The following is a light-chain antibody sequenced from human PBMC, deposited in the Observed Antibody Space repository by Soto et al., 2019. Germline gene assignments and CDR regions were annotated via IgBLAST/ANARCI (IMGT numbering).Light chain of an antibody. CDR1: SGSVSTTSY. CDR2: SIN. Sequence: QTVVTQEPSFSVSPGGTVTLTCGLTSGSVSTTSYPSWYQQTPGQAPRTLIYSINSRSSGVPDRFSGSIRGNKAALTITGAQADDESDYYCVLYMGGGVWVFGGGTKLTVL. CDR3: VLYMGGGVWV. V-gene: IGLV8-61*01. J-gene: IGLJ2*01.